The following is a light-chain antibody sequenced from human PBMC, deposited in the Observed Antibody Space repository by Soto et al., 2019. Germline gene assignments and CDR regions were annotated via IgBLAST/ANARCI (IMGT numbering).Light chain of an antibody. V-gene: IGKV1-13*02. Sequence: AIQMTQSPSSLSASVGDRVTISCRASQGIGNALAWYQQKPGKAPKLLMYLASTLQSGVPPRFSGTGSGTNFTLTISSLQPEDFATYYCQQLIRFPTKFGPGTKVEIK. J-gene: IGKJ1*01. CDR2: LAS. CDR1: QGIGNA. CDR3: QQLIRFPTK.